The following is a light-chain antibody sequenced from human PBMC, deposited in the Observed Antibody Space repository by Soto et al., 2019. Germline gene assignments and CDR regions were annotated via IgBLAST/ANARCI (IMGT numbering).Light chain of an antibody. CDR3: CSYAGSFTFDV. CDR2: EGS. V-gene: IGLV2-23*03. CDR1: SSDVGNYNL. Sequence: QAVVTQPASVSGSPGQSITISCTGTSSDVGNYNLVSWYQQFPGKAPKLIIYEGSRRPSGVSNRFSGSKSGNTASLTISGLQAEDEADYYCCSYAGSFTFDVFGGGTKVTVL. J-gene: IGLJ2*01.